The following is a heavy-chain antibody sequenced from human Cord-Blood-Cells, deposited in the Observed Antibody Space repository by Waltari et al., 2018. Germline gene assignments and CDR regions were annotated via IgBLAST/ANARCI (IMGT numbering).Heavy chain of an antibody. CDR2: INHSGST. CDR3: ARGASSGYYYYYYYGMDV. Sequence: QVQLQQWGAGLLKPSETLSLTCAVYGGSFSGYYWSWIRPPPGQGLEGIGEINHSGSTNYNPSLKSRVTISVDTSKNQFSLKLSSVTAADTAVYYCARGASSGYYYYYYYGMDVWGQGTTVTVSS. CDR1: GGSFSGYY. J-gene: IGHJ6*02. V-gene: IGHV4-34*01. D-gene: IGHD3-22*01.